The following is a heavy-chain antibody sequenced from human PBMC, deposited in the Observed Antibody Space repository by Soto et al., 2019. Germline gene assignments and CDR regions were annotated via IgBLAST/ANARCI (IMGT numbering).Heavy chain of an antibody. V-gene: IGHV4-59*12. J-gene: IGHJ4*02. CDR3: ARGPPLGF. Sequence: SETLSLTCTVSGGSISNYYWNWIRQPPGKGLEWIGYIYYSGSTNYNPSLKSRVTISVDRSKNQFSLKLSSVTAADTAVYYCARGPPLGFWGQGTLVTVSS. CDR2: IYYSGST. CDR1: GGSISNYY.